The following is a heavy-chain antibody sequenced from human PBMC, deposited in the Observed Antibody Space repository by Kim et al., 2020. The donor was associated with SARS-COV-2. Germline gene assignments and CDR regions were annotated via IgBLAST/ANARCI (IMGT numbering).Heavy chain of an antibody. CDR3: ARLGRSWVFDY. Sequence: SETLSLTCTVSGGSISSSSYHWGWIRQPPGKGLEWIGSIYYSGSTYYNPSLKSRVTISVDTSNNQFSLKLSSVTAADTAVYYCARLGRSWVFDYWGQGTL. J-gene: IGHJ4*02. CDR1: GGSISSSSYH. CDR2: IYYSGST. D-gene: IGHD6-13*01. V-gene: IGHV4-39*01.